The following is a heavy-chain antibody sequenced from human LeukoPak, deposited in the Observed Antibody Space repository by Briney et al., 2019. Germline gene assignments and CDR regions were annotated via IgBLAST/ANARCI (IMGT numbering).Heavy chain of an antibody. CDR3: ARDASGSYYDC. J-gene: IGHJ4*02. CDR2: INQDGSEK. Sequence: PGGSLRLSCAASGFTFSTYWMTWVRQAPGKGLEWVANINQDGSEKFYVDSVKGRFTISRDNAKNSLHLQMNSPRAEDAAMYYCARDASGSYYDCWGQGTLVTVSS. V-gene: IGHV3-7*01. D-gene: IGHD1-26*01. CDR1: GFTFSTYW.